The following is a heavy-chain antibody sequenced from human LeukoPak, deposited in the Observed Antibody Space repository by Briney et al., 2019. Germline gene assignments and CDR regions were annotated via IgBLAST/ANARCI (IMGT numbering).Heavy chain of an antibody. CDR2: INHSGST. CDR1: GFTFSSYA. Sequence: GSLRLSCAASGFTFSSYAMSWVRQAPGKGLEWIGEINHSGSTNYSPSLKSRVTISVDTSKNQFSLKLSSVTAADTAVYYCARGLHITIFGVVIPTGNWFDPWGQGTLVTVSS. J-gene: IGHJ5*02. V-gene: IGHV4-34*01. CDR3: ARGLHITIFGVVIPTGNWFDP. D-gene: IGHD3-3*01.